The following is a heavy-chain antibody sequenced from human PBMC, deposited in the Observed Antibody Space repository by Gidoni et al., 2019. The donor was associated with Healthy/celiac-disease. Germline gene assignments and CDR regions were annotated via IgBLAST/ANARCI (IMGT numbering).Heavy chain of an antibody. CDR2: ISWNSGSI. CDR3: AKDIGIAVAGTVSAFDI. Sequence: EVQLVESGGGLVQPGRSLRLSCAASGFTFPDYAMHWVRQAPGKGLEWVSGISWNSGSIGYADSVKGRFTISRDNAKNSLYLQMNSLRAEDTALYYCAKDIGIAVAGTVSAFDIWGQGTMVTVSS. CDR1: GFTFPDYA. V-gene: IGHV3-9*01. J-gene: IGHJ3*02. D-gene: IGHD6-19*01.